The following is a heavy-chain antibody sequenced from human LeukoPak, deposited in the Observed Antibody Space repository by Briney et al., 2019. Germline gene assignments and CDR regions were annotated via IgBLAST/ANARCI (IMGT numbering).Heavy chain of an antibody. Sequence: PSETLSLTCTVSGGSIGSYYWSWIRQPPGKGLEWIGYIYYSGSTNYNPSLKSRVTISVDTSKNQFSLKLSSVTAADTAVYYCARVGNDLRYFDWWYYFDYWGQGTLVTVSS. V-gene: IGHV4-59*01. CDR1: GGSIGSYY. CDR3: ARVGNDLRYFDWWYYFDY. J-gene: IGHJ4*02. CDR2: IYYSGST. D-gene: IGHD3-9*01.